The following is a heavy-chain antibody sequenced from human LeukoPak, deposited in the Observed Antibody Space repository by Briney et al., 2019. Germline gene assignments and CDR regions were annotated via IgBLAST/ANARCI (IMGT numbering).Heavy chain of an antibody. V-gene: IGHV4-34*01. D-gene: IGHD6-13*01. CDR3: ASTSSSWSGYFDY. Sequence: SETLSLTCAVYGGSFSGYYWSWIRQPPGKGLEWIGEINHSGSTNYNPSLKSRVTISVDTSKNQFSLKLSSVTAADTAVYYCASTSSSWSGYFDYWGQGTLVTVSS. CDR2: INHSGST. CDR1: GGSFSGYY. J-gene: IGHJ4*02.